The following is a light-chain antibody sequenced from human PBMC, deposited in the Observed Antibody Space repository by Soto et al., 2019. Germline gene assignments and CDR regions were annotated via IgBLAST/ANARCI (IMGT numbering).Light chain of an antibody. V-gene: IGLV2-23*01. CDR2: EGT. J-gene: IGLJ2*01. Sequence: QSALTQPASVSGSPGQSITISCTGTSSDVGTYNLVSWYQQHPGKAPKLMIYEGTKRPSGVSNRFSGSKSGNRASLTISGLQAEDEADYYCCSYAGSSIVVFGGGTKLTVL. CDR3: CSYAGSSIVV. CDR1: SSDVGTYNL.